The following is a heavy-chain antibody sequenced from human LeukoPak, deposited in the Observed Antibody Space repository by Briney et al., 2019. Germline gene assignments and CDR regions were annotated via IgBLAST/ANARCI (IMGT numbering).Heavy chain of an antibody. Sequence: PWETLSLTCTVSGGSISSYYWSWIRQPAGKGLEWIGRIYTSGSTNYNPCLKSRVTMSVDTSKNQFSLKLSSVTAADTAVYYCARVRHQLLYPENWFDPWGQGTLVTVSS. CDR2: IYTSGST. V-gene: IGHV4-4*07. J-gene: IGHJ5*02. CDR3: ARVRHQLLYPENWFDP. D-gene: IGHD2-2*02. CDR1: GGSISSYY.